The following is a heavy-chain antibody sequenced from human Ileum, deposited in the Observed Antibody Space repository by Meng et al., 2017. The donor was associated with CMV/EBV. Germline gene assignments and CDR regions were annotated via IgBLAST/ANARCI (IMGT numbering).Heavy chain of an antibody. CDR2: INPNSGGT. D-gene: IGHD4-17*01. CDR1: GYTFTGYY. Sequence: QVQLVQSGAEVKKPGPSVKVPCQASGYTFTGYYMHWVRQAPGQGLEWMGWINPNSGGTNYAQKFRDRVTMTRDTSISTVFMDLNWLKSDDTAVYYCARGPSNGDFDYWGQGTLVTVSS. V-gene: IGHV1-2*02. CDR3: ARGPSNGDFDY. J-gene: IGHJ4*02.